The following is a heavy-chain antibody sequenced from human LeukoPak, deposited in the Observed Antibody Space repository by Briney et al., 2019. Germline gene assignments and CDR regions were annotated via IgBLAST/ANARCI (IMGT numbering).Heavy chain of an antibody. Sequence: SETLSLTCTVSGGSISSYYWSWIRQPPGKGLEWIGYIYYSGSTNYNPSLKSRVTISVDTSKNQFSLKLSSVTAADTAVYYCAGLQGFGEPPPVRAFDIWGQGTMVTVSS. CDR2: IYYSGST. CDR3: AGLQGFGEPPPVRAFDI. J-gene: IGHJ3*02. CDR1: GGSISSYY. V-gene: IGHV4-59*01. D-gene: IGHD3-10*01.